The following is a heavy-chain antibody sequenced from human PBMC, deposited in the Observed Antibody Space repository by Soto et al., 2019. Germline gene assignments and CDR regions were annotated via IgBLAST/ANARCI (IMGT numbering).Heavy chain of an antibody. V-gene: IGHV3-23*01. CDR1: GFTFSLSA. CDR2: LSGGGSTT. CDR3: AHVPESHLLTGCDY. J-gene: IGHJ4*02. Sequence: EVQLLESGGGFVQPGESLRLSCAASGFTFSLSAMSWVRQAPGRGLDWVSSLSGGGSTTDYADSVKGRFTISRENSKNTVHLQMNSMRAADTAVYYCAHVPESHLLTGCDYWCQG. D-gene: IGHD3-9*01.